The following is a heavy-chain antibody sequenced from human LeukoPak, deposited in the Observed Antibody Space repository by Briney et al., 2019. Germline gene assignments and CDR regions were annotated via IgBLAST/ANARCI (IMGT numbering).Heavy chain of an antibody. CDR1: GCSITSYY. J-gene: IGHJ4*02. CDR3: ARGLLRLGELFDY. CDR2: IHYSGST. V-gene: IGHV4-59*01. Sequence: SETLSLTCTVSGCSITSYYWSWIRQPPGKGLEWIGYIHYSGSTNYNPSLKSRVTISVDTSKNQFSLKLNSVTAADTAVYYCARGLLRLGELFDYWGQGTLVTVSS. D-gene: IGHD3-16*01.